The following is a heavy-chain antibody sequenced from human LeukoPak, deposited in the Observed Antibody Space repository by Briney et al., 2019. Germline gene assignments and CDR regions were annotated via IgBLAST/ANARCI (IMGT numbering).Heavy chain of an antibody. CDR2: MNPNSGST. J-gene: IGHJ1*01. V-gene: IGHV1-8*01. CDR1: GYTFTSYD. Sequence: GASVKVSCKASGYTFTSYDINWVRQATGQGLEWMGWMNPNSGSTGYAQKFQGRVTMTRNTSISTAYMELSSLRSEDTAVYYCASGSSGWYETEYFQHWGQGTLVTVSS. CDR3: ASGSSGWYETEYFQH. D-gene: IGHD6-19*01.